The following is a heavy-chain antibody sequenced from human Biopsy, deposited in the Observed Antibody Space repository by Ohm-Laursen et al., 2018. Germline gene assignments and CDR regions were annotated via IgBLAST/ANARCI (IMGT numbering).Heavy chain of an antibody. CDR1: GGTFSNYG. CDR2: NIPILGTG. J-gene: IGHJ1*01. CDR3: ATKLTGYFHH. Sequence: ASSVKVSCKAPGGTFSNYGVNWVRQAPGQDLEWLGGNIPILGTGNYAQKFQDRVTVAADTSTSTATMELRSLRSGDTAVYYCATKLTGYFHHWGQGTLVIVSS. V-gene: IGHV1-69*06. D-gene: IGHD3-9*01.